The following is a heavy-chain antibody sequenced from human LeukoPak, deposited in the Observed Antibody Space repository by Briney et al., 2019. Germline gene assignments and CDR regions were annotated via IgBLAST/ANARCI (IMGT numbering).Heavy chain of an antibody. J-gene: IGHJ4*02. CDR1: GFTFSSYA. CDR2: ISYDGSNK. CDR3: ASDLGTTEPSY. V-gene: IGHV3-30*04. Sequence: PGRSLRLSCAASGFTFSSYAMHWVHQAPGKGLEWVAVISYDGSNKYYADSVKGRFTISRDNSKNTLYLQMNSLRAEDTAVYYCASDLGTTEPSYWGQGTLVTVSS. D-gene: IGHD1-1*01.